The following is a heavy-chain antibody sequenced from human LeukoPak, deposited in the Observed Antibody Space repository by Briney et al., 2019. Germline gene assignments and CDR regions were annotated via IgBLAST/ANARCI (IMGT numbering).Heavy chain of an antibody. V-gene: IGHV4-39*01. CDR3: ARLDGGLYNGGEIFYFDC. J-gene: IGHJ4*02. Sequence: PSETLSLTCTVSGGSFIRNDFDWGWIRQPPGKGLEWMGSINYSGSTYYNPSLKSRVTISVDTSKNQFSLKLSSVTAADTAVYYCARLDGGLYNGGEIFYFDCWGQGALVTVSS. CDR2: INYSGST. CDR1: GGSFIRNDFD. D-gene: IGHD3-10*01.